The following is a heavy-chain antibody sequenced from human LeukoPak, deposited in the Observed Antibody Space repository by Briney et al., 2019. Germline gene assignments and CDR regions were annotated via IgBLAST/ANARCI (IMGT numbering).Heavy chain of an antibody. J-gene: IGHJ4*02. CDR2: IYYSGST. CDR1: GGSISSYY. V-gene: IGHV4-59*01. Sequence: SETLSLTCTVSGGSISSYYWSWIRQPPGKGLEWIGYIYYSGSTNYNPSLKSRVTISVDTSKNQFSLRLSSVTAADTAVYYCTRWAGLGPWDYWGQGTLVTVSS. CDR3: TRWAGLGPWDY. D-gene: IGHD6-19*01.